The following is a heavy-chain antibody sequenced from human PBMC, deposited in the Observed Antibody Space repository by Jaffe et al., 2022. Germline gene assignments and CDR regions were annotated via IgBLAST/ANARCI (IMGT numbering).Heavy chain of an antibody. CDR1: GGSISSSSYY. J-gene: IGHJ6*03. V-gene: IGHV4-39*01. CDR2: IYYSGST. Sequence: QLQLQESGPGLVKPSETLSLTCTVSGGSISSSSYYWGWIRQPPGKGLEWIGSIYYSGSTYYNPSLKSRVTISVDTSKNQFSLKLSSVTAADTAVYYCATNGGNDGYSSSWYMSYYYYMDVWGKGTTVTVSS. CDR3: ATNGGNDGYSSSWYMSYYYYMDV. D-gene: IGHD6-13*01.